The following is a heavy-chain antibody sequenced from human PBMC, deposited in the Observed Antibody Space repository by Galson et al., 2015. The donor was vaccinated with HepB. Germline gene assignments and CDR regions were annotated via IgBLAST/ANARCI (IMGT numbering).Heavy chain of an antibody. J-gene: IGHJ4*02. CDR2: ISGSGDST. V-gene: IGHV3-23*01. CDR3: AKDMAATGPGSGYFHS. CDR1: GFTFASYA. Sequence: SLRLSCAASGFTFASYAMSWVRQAPGKGLEWVSVISGSGDSTYYAPSVKGRFAIYRDNSKNTLYLEMNSLRTDDTAVYYCAKDMAATGPGSGYFHSWGQGTLVTVSS. D-gene: IGHD6-13*01.